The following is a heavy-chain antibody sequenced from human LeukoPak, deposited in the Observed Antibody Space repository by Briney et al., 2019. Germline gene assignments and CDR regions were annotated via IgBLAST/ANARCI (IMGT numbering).Heavy chain of an antibody. J-gene: IGHJ4*02. V-gene: IGHV1-2*02. D-gene: IGHD3-9*01. CDR3: ARSPHILTGENFDY. CDR1: GYSFTAYY. CDR2: INPNSGGT. Sequence: ASVKVSCKASGYSFTAYYMHWVRQAPGQGLEWMGWINPNSGGTNYAQKFQGRVTMTRDTSITTAYIEMSRLRSDDTALYYCARSPHILTGENFDYWGQGTLVTVSS.